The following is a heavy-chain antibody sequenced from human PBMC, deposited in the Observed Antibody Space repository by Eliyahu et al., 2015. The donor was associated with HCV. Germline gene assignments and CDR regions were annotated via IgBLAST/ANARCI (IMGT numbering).Heavy chain of an antibody. CDR2: VYHXGGT. V-gene: IGHV4-34*02. CDR3: ARKPSGLYHYYGLDV. D-gene: IGHD1-14*01. Sequence: QEQVQQWGPGLLXPSETLSLTCXFXGGGPFEDYYCTWIRQSPGRGLEWIGDVYHXGGTNSNPSLRSRVTISRDTSKNLFSLTLSDMTAADTAVYYCARKPSGLYHYYGLDVWGQGTSVTVS. J-gene: IGHJ6*02. CDR1: GGGPFEDYY.